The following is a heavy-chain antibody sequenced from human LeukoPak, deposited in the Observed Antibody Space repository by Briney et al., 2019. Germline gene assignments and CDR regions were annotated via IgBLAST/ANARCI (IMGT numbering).Heavy chain of an antibody. CDR2: MYYSGTT. CDR1: GGSISSYH. CDR3: ARDRTIPDGSSGYYYYGMDV. Sequence: SETLSLTCTVSGGSISSYHWSWIRQPPGKGLEWIGYMYYSGTTNYNPSLKSRVTISLDTSRNQFSLKLRSVTAADTAVYYCARDRTIPDGSSGYYYYGMDVWGQGTTVTVSS. J-gene: IGHJ6*02. V-gene: IGHV4-59*01. D-gene: IGHD3-10*01.